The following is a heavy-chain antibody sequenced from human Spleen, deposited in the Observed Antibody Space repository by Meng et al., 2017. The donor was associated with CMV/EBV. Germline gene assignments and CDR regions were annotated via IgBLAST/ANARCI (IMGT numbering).Heavy chain of an antibody. J-gene: IGHJ6*02. CDR1: GFTFSSYA. V-gene: IGHV3-23*01. CDR3: ARDQATGYYYYGMDV. Sequence: GESLKISCAASGFTFSSYAMSWVRQAPGKGLEWVSAISGSGGSTYYADSVKGRFTISRDNSKNTLYLQMNSLRAEDTAVYYCARDQATGYYYYGMDVWGQGTTVTVSS. D-gene: IGHD5-24*01. CDR2: ISGSGGST.